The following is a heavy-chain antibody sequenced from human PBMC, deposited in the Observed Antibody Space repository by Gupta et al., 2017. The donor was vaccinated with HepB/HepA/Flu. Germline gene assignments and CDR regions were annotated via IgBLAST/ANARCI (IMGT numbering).Heavy chain of an antibody. V-gene: IGHV4-31*03. CDR2: IYYSGST. CDR1: GGSISSGGYY. D-gene: IGHD4-11*01. CDR3: VREHIEKKISHTXTATVTTSXRFVPNYYYYMDV. J-gene: IGHJ6*03. Sequence: QVQLQESGPGLVKPSQTLSLTCTVSGGSISSGGYYWSWIRQHPGKGLEWIGYIYYSGSTYYNPSLKSRVTISVDTSKNQFSLKLSSVTAADTAVYYCVREHIEKKISHTXTATVTTSXRFVPNYYYYMDVWGKGTTVTVSS.